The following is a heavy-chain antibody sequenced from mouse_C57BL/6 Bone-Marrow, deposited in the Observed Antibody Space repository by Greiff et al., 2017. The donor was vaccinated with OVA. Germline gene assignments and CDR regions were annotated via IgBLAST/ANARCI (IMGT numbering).Heavy chain of an antibody. D-gene: IGHD2-4*01. V-gene: IGHV2-5*01. Sequence: QVQLQQSGPGLVQPSQSLSITCTVSGFSLISYGVHWVRQSPGKGLEWLGVIWRGGSTDYNAAFMSRLSITKDNSKSQVFSKMNSLQADDTAIYYCAKKTPPSYYDYDGGYFDVWGTGTTVTVSS. CDR3: AKKTPPSYYDYDGGYFDV. J-gene: IGHJ1*03. CDR1: GFSLISYG. CDR2: IWRGGST.